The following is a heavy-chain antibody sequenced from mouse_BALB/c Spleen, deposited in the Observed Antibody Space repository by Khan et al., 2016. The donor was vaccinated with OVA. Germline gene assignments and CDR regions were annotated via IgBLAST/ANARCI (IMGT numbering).Heavy chain of an antibody. CDR1: GYSFTTYY. D-gene: IGHD3-3*01. CDR2: IDPFNGGN. V-gene: IGHV1-34*01. J-gene: IGHJ3*01. Sequence: VQLKQSGPELMKPGASVKISCKASGYSFTTYYMHWVKQSHGKSLEWIGYIDPFNGGNDYNQKFKGKATLTVDKSSSTAYMHLSSLTSEDSAVYYCARGTFDYWVQGTLVTVSA. CDR3: ARGTFDY.